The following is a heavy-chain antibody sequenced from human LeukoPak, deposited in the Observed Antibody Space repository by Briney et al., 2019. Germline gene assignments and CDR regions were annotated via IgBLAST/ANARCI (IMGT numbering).Heavy chain of an antibody. J-gene: IGHJ3*02. V-gene: IGHV3-23*01. CDR1: GLTFNNYA. CDR2: IGSSGGGT. Sequence: PGGPLRLSCEASGLTFNNYAMHWVRQSSGKGLEWVSGIGSSGGGTYYADSVKGRFIISRDTSKDTVYLQMDSLRAEDTAIYYCAKIHQNRVVVGAKGAFDIWGQGTVVTVSS. D-gene: IGHD2-15*01. CDR3: AKIHQNRVVVGAKGAFDI.